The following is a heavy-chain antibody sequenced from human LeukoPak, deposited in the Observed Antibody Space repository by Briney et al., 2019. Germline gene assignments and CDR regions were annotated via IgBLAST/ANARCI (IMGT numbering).Heavy chain of an antibody. Sequence: ASVKVSCKVSGYTLTELSLHSVRQAPGKGVGWVGRFDPEDGETIYARKFQGRVTMTEATSTDTAYMELSSLRSEDTAVYFCAVSLTTGGYYGMDVWGQGTTVTVSS. V-gene: IGHV1-24*01. CDR1: GYTLTELS. J-gene: IGHJ6*02. CDR3: AVSLTTGGYYGMDV. CDR2: FDPEDGET. D-gene: IGHD1-1*01.